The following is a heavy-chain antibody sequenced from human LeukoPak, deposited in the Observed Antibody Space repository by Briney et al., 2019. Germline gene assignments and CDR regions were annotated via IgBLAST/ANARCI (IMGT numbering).Heavy chain of an antibody. V-gene: IGHV4-30-2*01. D-gene: IGHD5-12*01. CDR1: GGSISTGPYY. CDR2: IHHSGST. J-gene: IGHJ4*02. Sequence: SQTLSLTCTVSGGSISTGPYYLSWIRQPPGKGLEWIGYIHHSGSTYYNPSLKSRVTISVDRSKNQFSLKLSSVNAADTAVYYCMRGGIGYDSDYWGQGTRVTVSS. CDR3: MRGGIGYDSDY.